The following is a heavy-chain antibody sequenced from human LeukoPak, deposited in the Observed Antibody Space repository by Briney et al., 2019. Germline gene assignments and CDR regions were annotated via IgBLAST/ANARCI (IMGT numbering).Heavy chain of an antibody. CDR2: ISERGGST. Sequence: GGSLRLSCVVSGISLSNYAMTWVRQAPGKGLEWVSYISERGGSTTYADSVKGRFTISRDNSKNTLYLQMISLRAEDTAVYYCAKDNNYYLDYWGQGTLVTVSS. D-gene: IGHD1-1*01. CDR1: GISLSNYA. V-gene: IGHV3-23*01. J-gene: IGHJ4*02. CDR3: AKDNNYYLDY.